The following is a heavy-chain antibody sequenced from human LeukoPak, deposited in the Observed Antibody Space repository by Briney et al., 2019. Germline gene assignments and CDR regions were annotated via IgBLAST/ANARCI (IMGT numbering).Heavy chain of an antibody. CDR3: ARDRHYSDTTTYYFAY. Sequence: GRSLRLSCAASGFTFSSYGMHWVRQAPGKGLEWVTLISYDGSNKYYADSVKGRFTISRDNSKNTLYLQMDGLRAEDTAVYYCARDRHYSDTTTYYFAYWGQGTLVTVSS. V-gene: IGHV3-30*03. D-gene: IGHD2/OR15-2a*01. CDR2: ISYDGSNK. J-gene: IGHJ4*02. CDR1: GFTFSSYG.